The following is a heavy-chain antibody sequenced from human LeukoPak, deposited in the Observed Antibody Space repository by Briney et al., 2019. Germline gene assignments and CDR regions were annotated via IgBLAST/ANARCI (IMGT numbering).Heavy chain of an antibody. D-gene: IGHD1-1*01. V-gene: IGHV1-2*02. Sequence: ASVKVSCKASGYTFTHYGVGWVRQAPAQGFEWVGWINPNSGGTNFEQKFQGRVTMTRDTSINTVYLELSSLGSDDTAVYYCAREYRGTAWSLDLWGQGTLVTVSS. CDR2: INPNSGGT. J-gene: IGHJ4*02. CDR1: GYTFTHYG. CDR3: AREYRGTAWSLDL.